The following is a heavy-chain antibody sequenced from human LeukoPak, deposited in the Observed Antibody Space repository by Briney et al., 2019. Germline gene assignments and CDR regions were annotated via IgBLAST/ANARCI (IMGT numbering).Heavy chain of an antibody. CDR3: AKEIVPPSGYYFDY. D-gene: IGHD6-6*01. CDR1: GFTFSNSA. J-gene: IGHJ4*02. Sequence: GGSLRLSCAASGFTFSNSAMSWVRQAPGKRLKWVSSISGSGVNTYYADSVKGRFTIFRDNSKNTLYLQMNSLRVEDTAVYYCAKEIVPPSGYYFDYWGQGTLVTVSS. V-gene: IGHV3-23*01. CDR2: ISGSGVNT.